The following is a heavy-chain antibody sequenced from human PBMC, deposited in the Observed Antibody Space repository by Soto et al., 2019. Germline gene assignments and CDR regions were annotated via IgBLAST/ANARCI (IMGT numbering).Heavy chain of an antibody. CDR3: ARDNSYGIYYYYGMDV. CDR1: GFTVSSNY. CDR2: IYSGGST. D-gene: IGHD5-18*01. V-gene: IGHV3-53*01. Sequence: PGGSLRLSCAASGFTVSSNYMSWVRQAPGKGLEWVSVIYSGGSTYYADSVKGRFTISRDNSKNTLYPQMNSLRAEDTAVYYCARDNSYGIYYYYGMDVWGQGTTVTVSS. J-gene: IGHJ6*02.